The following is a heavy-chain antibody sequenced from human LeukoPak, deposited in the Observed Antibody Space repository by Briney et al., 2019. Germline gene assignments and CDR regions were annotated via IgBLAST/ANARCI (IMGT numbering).Heavy chain of an antibody. CDR3: ANGNAAYVWPYGMDV. CDR2: ISYDGSNK. J-gene: IGHJ6*02. D-gene: IGHD3-16*01. V-gene: IGHV3-30*18. Sequence: AGGSLRLSCAASGFTFSSYGMHWVRQAPGKGLEWVAVISYDGSNKYYADSVKGRFTISRDNSKNTLYLQMNSLRAEDTAVYYCANGNAAYVWPYGMDVWGQGTTVTVSS. CDR1: GFTFSSYG.